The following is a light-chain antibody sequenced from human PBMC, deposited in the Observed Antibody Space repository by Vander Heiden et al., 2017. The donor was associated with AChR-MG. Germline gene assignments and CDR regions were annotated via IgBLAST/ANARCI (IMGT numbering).Light chain of an antibody. CDR2: GQH. J-gene: IGLJ3*02. V-gene: IGLV1-40*01. CDR3: QSYDSSLSARV. Sequence: QSVLTQPPSVSGDPGQRGPISCTGGSPNIGADYDDNWYHQLPEPAPELLIYGQHNRPSGVPARFSASKSGTSASLAITGLRADDDADYYCQSYDSSLSARVFGGGTKLTVL. CDR1: SPNIGADYD.